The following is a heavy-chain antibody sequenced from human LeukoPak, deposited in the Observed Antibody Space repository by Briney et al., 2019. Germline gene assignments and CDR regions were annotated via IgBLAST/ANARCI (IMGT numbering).Heavy chain of an antibody. J-gene: IGHJ4*02. V-gene: IGHV4-38-2*02. Sequence: PSETLSLTCTVSGYSMSSGYYWGWTRQPPGKGLEWIGSIYHSGSTYYNPSLKSRVTISVDRYKNQFSLKLSSVTAADTAVYYCARGDGYDRGFFDYWGQGTLVTVSS. CDR1: GYSMSSGYY. CDR2: IYHSGST. D-gene: IGHD5-24*01. CDR3: ARGDGYDRGFFDY.